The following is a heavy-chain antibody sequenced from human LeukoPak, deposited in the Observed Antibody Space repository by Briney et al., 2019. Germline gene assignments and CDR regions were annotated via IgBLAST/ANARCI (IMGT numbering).Heavy chain of an antibody. CDR3: ATLSIMITFGGVSAWFDP. Sequence: PSQTLSLTCDVSGGSISSGGYSWSWIRQPPGKGLEWIGYIYHSGSTYYNPSLKSRVTISVDRSKNQFSLKLSSVTAADTAVYYCATLSIMITFGGVSAWFDPWGQGTLVTVSS. D-gene: IGHD3-16*01. CDR1: GGSISSGGYS. J-gene: IGHJ5*02. CDR2: IYHSGST. V-gene: IGHV4-30-2*01.